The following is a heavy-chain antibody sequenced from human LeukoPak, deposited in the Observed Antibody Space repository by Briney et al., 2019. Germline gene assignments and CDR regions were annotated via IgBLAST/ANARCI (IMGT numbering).Heavy chain of an antibody. J-gene: IGHJ5*02. CDR2: INHSGST. CDR3: ARGLRITIFGVVIKYNWFDP. D-gene: IGHD3-3*01. CDR1: GGSFSGYY. V-gene: IGHV4-34*01. Sequence: SETLSLTCAVYGGSFSGYYWSWIRQPPGKGLEWIGEINHSGSTNYNPSLKSRVTISVDTSKNQFSLKLSSVTAADTAVYYCARGLRITIFGVVIKYNWFDPWGQGTLVTVSS.